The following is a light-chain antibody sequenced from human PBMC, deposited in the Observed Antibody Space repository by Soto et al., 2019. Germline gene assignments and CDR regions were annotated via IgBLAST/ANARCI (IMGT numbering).Light chain of an antibody. CDR1: SSDVGSYNY. Sequence: QSALTQPAFVSGSPGQSITISCSGTSSDVGSYNYVSWYQQHPDRAPKLMIYDVSNRPSGVSNRFSGSKSGNTASLTISGLQAEDEADYYCSSYTSSSTLLFGGGTKLTVL. CDR3: SSYTSSSTLL. CDR2: DVS. V-gene: IGLV2-14*01. J-gene: IGLJ2*01.